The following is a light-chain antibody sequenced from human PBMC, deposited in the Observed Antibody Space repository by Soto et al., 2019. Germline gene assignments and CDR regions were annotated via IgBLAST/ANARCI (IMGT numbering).Light chain of an antibody. J-gene: IGLJ1*01. CDR1: SSNIGSNT. V-gene: IGLV1-44*01. CDR2: STS. Sequence: QSALTQPPSASGTPGQIVAISCSGSSSNIGSNTVTWYQQLPGTAPKLLIYSTSQRSSGVPGRFSGSKSGASASLSISGPQSEDEADYYCAAWDDRLDVYVFGTGTKVTVL. CDR3: AAWDDRLDVYV.